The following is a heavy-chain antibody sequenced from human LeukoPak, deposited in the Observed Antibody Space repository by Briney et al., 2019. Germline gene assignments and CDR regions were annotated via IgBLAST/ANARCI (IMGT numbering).Heavy chain of an antibody. V-gene: IGHV3-20*04. D-gene: IGHD1-1*01. J-gene: IGHJ4*02. Sequence: GGSLRLSCAASGFTFDDYGMSWVRQAPGKGLEWVSGISWNGVATGYADSVKGRFTISRDNAKNTLYLQMNSLRAEDTAVYFCARDPWGYRAGVMDFWGLGTLVTVSS. CDR1: GFTFDDYG. CDR2: ISWNGVAT. CDR3: ARDPWGYRAGVMDF.